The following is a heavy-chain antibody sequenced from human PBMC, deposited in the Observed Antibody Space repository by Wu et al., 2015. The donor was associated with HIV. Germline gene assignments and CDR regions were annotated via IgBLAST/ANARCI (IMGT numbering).Heavy chain of an antibody. CDR2: VFPVTGNT. D-gene: IGHD2-21*01. J-gene: IGHJ6*03. Sequence: QVQLVQSGAEIKKPGSSVRVSCKTSEGTFRTYAISWVRQTPGQGLEWMGGVFPVTGNTNYAQNFQGRITVDGFTSTAYMELRSLRSDDTAVYFCARVPRSGAYYYYYMDVWGQGTTVTVSS. CDR3: ARVPRSGAYYYYYMDV. V-gene: IGHV1-69*12. CDR1: EGTFRTYA.